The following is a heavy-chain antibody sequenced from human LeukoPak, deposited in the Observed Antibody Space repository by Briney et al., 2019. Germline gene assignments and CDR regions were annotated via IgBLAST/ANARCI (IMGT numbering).Heavy chain of an antibody. V-gene: IGHV3-33*01. Sequence: PGGSLRLSCAASGFTFSSYVMHWVRQAPGKGLEWVAVIWYDGSNKYYADSVKGRFTISRDNSKNTLYLQMNSMRAEDTAVYYCARDRGSGYLDYWGQGTLVTVSS. CDR1: GFTFSSYV. J-gene: IGHJ4*02. CDR2: IWYDGSNK. D-gene: IGHD3-3*01. CDR3: ARDRGSGYLDY.